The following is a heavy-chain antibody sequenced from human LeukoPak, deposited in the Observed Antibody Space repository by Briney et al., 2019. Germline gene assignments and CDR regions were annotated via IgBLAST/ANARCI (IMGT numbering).Heavy chain of an antibody. CDR3: ARDLATVTTNWYFDL. D-gene: IGHD4-17*01. CDR1: GGSISSYY. Sequence: SETLSLTCTVSGGSISSYYWSWIRQPPGKGLEWIGYIYYSGSTNYNPSLKSRVTISVDTSKNQFSLKLSSVTAADTAVYYCARDLATVTTNWYFDLWGRGILVTVSS. J-gene: IGHJ2*01. V-gene: IGHV4-59*01. CDR2: IYYSGST.